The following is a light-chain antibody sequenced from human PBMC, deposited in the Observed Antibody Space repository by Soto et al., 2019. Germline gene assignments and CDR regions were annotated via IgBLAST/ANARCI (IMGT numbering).Light chain of an antibody. J-gene: IGKJ3*01. Sequence: DIQMTQSPSTLSASVGDRVTISCRASQTISSWLAWYQQKPGKAPKLLIYKASSLESGVPSRFSGSGSGTKFTLTVASLQPDDVATYYCKQLNNYSRTFGPGTKVDIK. CDR1: QTISSW. CDR2: KAS. CDR3: KQLNNYSRT. V-gene: IGKV1-5*03.